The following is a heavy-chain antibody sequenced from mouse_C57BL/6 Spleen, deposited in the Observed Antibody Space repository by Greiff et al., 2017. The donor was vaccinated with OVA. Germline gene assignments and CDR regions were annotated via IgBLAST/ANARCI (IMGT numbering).Heavy chain of an antibody. V-gene: IGHV1-39*01. CDR2: INPNYGTT. Sequence: VQLKESGPELVKPGASVKISCKASGYSFTDYNMNWVKQSNGKSLEWIGVINPNYGTTSYNQKFKGKATLTVDQSSSTAYMQLNSLTSEDSAVYYCAREGDYDYDRAMDYWGQGTSVTVSS. J-gene: IGHJ4*01. CDR3: AREGDYDYDRAMDY. D-gene: IGHD2-4*01. CDR1: GYSFTDYN.